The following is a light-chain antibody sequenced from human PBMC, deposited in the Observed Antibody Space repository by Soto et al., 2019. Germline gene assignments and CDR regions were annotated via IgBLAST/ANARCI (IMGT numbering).Light chain of an antibody. CDR1: QSLVNSDGNTY. CDR3: IQGSHPPVAT. J-gene: IGKJ3*01. V-gene: IGKV2-30*01. Sequence: DVEMTQSPLSLTVTLGQPASISCRSSQSLVNSDGNTYLNWFQQRPGQSPRRLIYKVSNRDSGVPDTFSGSVSVPHFTLQISRVEAADFCLFSFIQGSHPPVATFGPGPKVHIK. CDR2: KVS.